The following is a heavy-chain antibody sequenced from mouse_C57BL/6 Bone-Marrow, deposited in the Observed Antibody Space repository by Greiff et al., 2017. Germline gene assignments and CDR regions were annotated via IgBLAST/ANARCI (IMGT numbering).Heavy chain of an antibody. J-gene: IGHJ2*01. V-gene: IGHV1-49*01. CDR3: ASGGY. CDR2: FTMYSDGT. Sequence: LQQSGAELVRPGSSVTLSCKDSYFAFMASAMPWVKHRPGQGLEWIGSFTMYSDGTEYSENFKCKATLNANIAASTAYMELSSLTSEDSSVYYCASGGYWGQGTTLTVSS. CDR1: YFAFMASA.